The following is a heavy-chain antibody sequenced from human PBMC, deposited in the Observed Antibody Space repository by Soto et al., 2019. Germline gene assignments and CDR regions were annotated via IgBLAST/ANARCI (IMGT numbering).Heavy chain of an antibody. J-gene: IGHJ4*02. D-gene: IGHD3-10*01. CDR3: ARPTSWFGDIL. Sequence: SETLSLTCSVSGASITTYYWSWFRQSPGKGLELIGYIHDSGTTKYNASLESRVTISVDTSKTHFFLRLTSVTAADTAVYYCARPTSWFGDILWGQGTLVTVSS. CDR2: IHDSGTT. V-gene: IGHV4-59*08. CDR1: GASITTYY.